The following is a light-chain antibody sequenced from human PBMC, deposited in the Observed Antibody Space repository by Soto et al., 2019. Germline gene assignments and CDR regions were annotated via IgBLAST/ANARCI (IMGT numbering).Light chain of an antibody. Sequence: EIVMTQSPATLSVSPGERATLSCRASQSVSSNLAWYQQKPGQAPRLLIYGASNRATGIPARFSGSGSGTDLTLTISSLEPEDFAVYYCQQRSNWITFGQGTRLEIK. CDR1: QSVSSN. J-gene: IGKJ5*01. CDR2: GAS. V-gene: IGKV3-11*01. CDR3: QQRSNWIT.